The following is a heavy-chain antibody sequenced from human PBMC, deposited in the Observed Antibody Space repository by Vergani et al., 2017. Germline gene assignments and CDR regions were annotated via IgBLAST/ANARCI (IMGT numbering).Heavy chain of an antibody. Sequence: QVQLVESGGGVVQPGGSLRLSCAASGFTFSSYGMHWVRQAPGKGLEWVAFIRYDGSNKYYADSVKGRLTISRDNSKNTLYLQMNSLRAEDTAVYYCAKVTTMIVERDAFDIWGQGTMVTVSS. D-gene: IGHD3-22*01. J-gene: IGHJ3*02. V-gene: IGHV3-30*02. CDR3: AKVTTMIVERDAFDI. CDR2: IRYDGSNK. CDR1: GFTFSSYG.